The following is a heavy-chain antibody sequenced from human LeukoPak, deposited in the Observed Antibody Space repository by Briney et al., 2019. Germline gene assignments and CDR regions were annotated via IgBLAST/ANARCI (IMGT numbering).Heavy chain of an antibody. CDR1: GGSISSGDYY. V-gene: IGHV4-30-4*01. CDR2: IYYSGST. J-gene: IGHJ4*02. CDR3: AREPPYYYDSSGYYQPVDY. D-gene: IGHD3-22*01. Sequence: SQTLSLTCTVSGGSISSGDYYRSWIRQPPGKGLEWIGYIYYSGSTYYNPSLKSRVTISVDTSKNQFSLKLSSVTAADTAVYYCAREPPYYYDSSGYYQPVDYWGQGTLVTVSS.